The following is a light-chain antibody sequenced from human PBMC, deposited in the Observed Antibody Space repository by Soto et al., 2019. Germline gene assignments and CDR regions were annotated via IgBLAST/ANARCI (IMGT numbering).Light chain of an antibody. J-gene: IGKJ1*01. CDR3: QQYNNWPWT. Sequence: EILMTQSPVTLAVSPGGRATLSCRASQSISDPLAWYQQKPGQAPRLLIHGASTRAPGFPARFSGSGSGTDFTLTISSLQSEDFEVYYCQQYNNWPWTFGQGTKVDIK. CDR2: GAS. CDR1: QSISDP. V-gene: IGKV3-15*01.